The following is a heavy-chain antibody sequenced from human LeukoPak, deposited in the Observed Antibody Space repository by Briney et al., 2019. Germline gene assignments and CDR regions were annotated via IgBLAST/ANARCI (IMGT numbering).Heavy chain of an antibody. D-gene: IGHD3-10*01. CDR2: IYYSGST. CDR3: ASHNYYGSGSYYKPLDTRFDY. J-gene: IGHJ4*02. V-gene: IGHV4-39*07. CDR1: GGSISSSSYY. Sequence: SETLSLTCTVSGGSISSSSYYWGWIRQPPGKGLEWIGSIYYSGSTYYNPSLKSRVTISVDTSKNQFSLKLSSVTAADTAVYYCASHNYYGSGSYYKPLDTRFDYWGQGTLVTVSS.